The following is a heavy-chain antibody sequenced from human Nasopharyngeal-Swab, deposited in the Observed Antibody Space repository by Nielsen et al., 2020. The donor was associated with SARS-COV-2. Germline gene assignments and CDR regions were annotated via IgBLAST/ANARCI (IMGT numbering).Heavy chain of an antibody. V-gene: IGHV4-59*01. J-gene: IGHJ3*02. Sequence: WIRQPPGKGLEWIGYIYYSGSTNYNHSLRSRVTISVDTSKNQFSLKLSSVTAADTAVYYCARDSGTSPWGPDAFDIWGQGTMVTVSS. CDR2: IYYSGST. D-gene: IGHD7-27*01. CDR3: ARDSGTSPWGPDAFDI.